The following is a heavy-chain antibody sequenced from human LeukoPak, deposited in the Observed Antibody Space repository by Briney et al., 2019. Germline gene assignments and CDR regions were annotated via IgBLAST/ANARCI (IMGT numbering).Heavy chain of an antibody. CDR2: INSDGSIT. CDR1: GFTFSSYW. V-gene: IGHV3-74*01. D-gene: IGHD3-10*01. CDR3: ARGRYGSDFDY. J-gene: IGHJ4*02. Sequence: GGSLRLSCAASGFTFSSYWMHWVRQAPGKGLVWVSRINSDGSITTYADSVKGRFTISRDNAKNTLYLQMNSLRAEDTAVYYCARGRYGSDFDYWGQGTLVTASS.